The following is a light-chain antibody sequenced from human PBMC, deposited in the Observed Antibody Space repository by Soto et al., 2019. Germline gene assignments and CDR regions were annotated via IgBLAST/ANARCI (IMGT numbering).Light chain of an antibody. V-gene: IGKV3-11*01. CDR3: QPPSNSPFP. Sequence: EIVLTQSPANLSLSPGERATLSCRASQSVSSYLAWYPQKPGQAPRLLIYDASNRATGIPARFSGSGSGTDFTLTISILVPEDFAVYAVQPPSNSPFPVGPGTKLDI. J-gene: IGKJ3*01. CDR2: DAS. CDR1: QSVSSY.